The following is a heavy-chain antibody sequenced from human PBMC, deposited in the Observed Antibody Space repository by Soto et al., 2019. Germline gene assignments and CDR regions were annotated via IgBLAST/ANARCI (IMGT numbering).Heavy chain of an antibody. J-gene: IGHJ6*02. CDR3: ARGGSAGVYYYYGMDV. CDR1: GGTFSSYA. CDR2: IIPIFGTA. Sequence: SVKVSCKASGGTFSSYAISWVRQAPGQGLEWMGGIIPIFGTANYAQKFQGRVTITADESTSTAYMELSSLRSEDTAVYYCARGGSAGVYYYYGMDVWGQETRVTVS. V-gene: IGHV1-69*13. D-gene: IGHD3-10*01.